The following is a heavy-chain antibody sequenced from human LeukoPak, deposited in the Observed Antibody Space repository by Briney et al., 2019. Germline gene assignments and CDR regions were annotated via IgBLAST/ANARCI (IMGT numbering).Heavy chain of an antibody. J-gene: IGHJ4*02. CDR1: GGSSSSYY. D-gene: IGHD3-9*01. CDR2: IYYSGST. Sequence: KSSETLSLTCTVSGGSSSSYYWSWIRQPPGKGLEWIGYIYYSGSTNYNPSLKSRVTISVDTSKNQFSLKLSSVTAADTAVCYCARSDGDILTGYSLVDWGQGTLVTVSS. CDR3: ARSDGDILTGYSLVD. V-gene: IGHV4-59*08.